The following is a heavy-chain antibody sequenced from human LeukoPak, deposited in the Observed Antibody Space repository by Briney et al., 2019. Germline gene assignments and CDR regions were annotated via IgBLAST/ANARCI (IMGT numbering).Heavy chain of an antibody. J-gene: IGHJ4*02. Sequence: GGSLRLSCAASGFTFSNYVMTWVRQAPGKGLEWVSIINPSGGTTHYADSVKGRFTISRDNSKNTLYLQMNSLRAEDTAVYYCARRTAATYHFDYWGQGTLVTVSS. V-gene: IGHV3-23*01. CDR3: ARRTAATYHFDY. CDR2: INPSGGTT. D-gene: IGHD6-25*01. CDR1: GFTFSNYV.